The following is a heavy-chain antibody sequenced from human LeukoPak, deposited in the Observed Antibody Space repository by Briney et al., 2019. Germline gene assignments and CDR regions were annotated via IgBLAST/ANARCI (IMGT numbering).Heavy chain of an antibody. V-gene: IGHV4-38-2*02. D-gene: IGHD1-26*01. CDR1: GYSITSGYN. J-gene: IGHJ5*02. CDR3: ARDYTFGVGATTDSVPNWFDP. Sequence: SETLSLTCTVSGYSITSGYNWAWIRQPPRKVLEWIGSIYHSGSAYYNPSLKSRVTMSVDTSKNQFSLKLSSVTAADTAVYYCARDYTFGVGATTDSVPNWFDPWGQGTLVTVSS. CDR2: IYHSGSA.